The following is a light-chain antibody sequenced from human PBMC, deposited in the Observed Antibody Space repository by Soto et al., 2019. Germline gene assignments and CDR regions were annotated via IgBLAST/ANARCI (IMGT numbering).Light chain of an antibody. V-gene: IGKV3-15*01. Sequence: EIVMTQSPATLSVSPGERATLSCMASQRVSSNLAWYQQKPGQAPRLLIYGASTRATGIPARFSGSGSGTEFTITISSLQSEDFAVYYWQQYNNWPPWTFGQGTKVEIK. CDR3: QQYNNWPPWT. CDR2: GAS. J-gene: IGKJ1*01. CDR1: QRVSSN.